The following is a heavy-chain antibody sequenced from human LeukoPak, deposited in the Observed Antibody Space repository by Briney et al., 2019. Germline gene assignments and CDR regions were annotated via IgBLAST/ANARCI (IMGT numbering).Heavy chain of an antibody. CDR2: ISSSTSYI. CDR1: GFNFSNYT. D-gene: IGHD6-13*01. CDR3: AGGISATGGG. Sequence: GGSLRLSCAASGFNFSNYTMNWVRQAPGKGLEWVSSISSSTSYIYYADSAKGRFTISRDNAKNSLYLQMNSLRVEDTAVYYCAGGISATGGGWGQGTMVTVSS. J-gene: IGHJ3*01. V-gene: IGHV3-21*01.